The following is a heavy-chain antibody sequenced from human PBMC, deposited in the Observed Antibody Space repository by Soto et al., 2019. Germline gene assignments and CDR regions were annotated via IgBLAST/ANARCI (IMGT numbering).Heavy chain of an antibody. CDR1: GYSFAAYY. D-gene: IGHD3-9*01. CDR3: AKIFTGNKWQGGSDY. CDR2: IYPNTGVT. V-gene: IGHV1-2*02. Sequence: QVHLEQSGAEVKKAGASVKISCKASGYSFAAYYIKWVRQVSVQGLEWMGWIYPNTGVTDYAQKFQGRVTLSRDTSIKTASLDLTSLRSDDTAVYYCAKIFTGNKWQGGSDYWGQGTLLTVSS. J-gene: IGHJ4*02.